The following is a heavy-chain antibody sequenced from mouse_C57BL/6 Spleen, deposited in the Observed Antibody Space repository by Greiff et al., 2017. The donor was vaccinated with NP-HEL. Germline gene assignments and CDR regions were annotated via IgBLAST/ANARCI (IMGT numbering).Heavy chain of an antibody. CDR1: FSTFTDYE. Sequence: VQLQQSGAELVRPLASATPSCKHSFSTFTDYEMHWVKQTPVHGLEWIGAIDPETGGTAYNQKFKGKAILTADKSSSTAYMELRSLTSEDSAVYYCTTAQTAWFAYWGQGTLVTVSA. V-gene: IGHV1-15*01. CDR3: TTAQTAWFAY. CDR2: IDPETGGT. D-gene: IGHD3-2*02. J-gene: IGHJ3*01.